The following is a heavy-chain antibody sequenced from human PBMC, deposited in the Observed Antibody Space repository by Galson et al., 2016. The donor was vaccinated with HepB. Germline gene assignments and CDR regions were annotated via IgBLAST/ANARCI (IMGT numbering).Heavy chain of an antibody. Sequence: SLRLSCAASGITFSTYAMSWVRQAPGKGLEWVSGISGSGVGTFYADSVKGRFTISRDNSKNTLYLQMNSLKAEDTAVYYCASRVSFVYWGQGTLVTVSS. V-gene: IGHV3-23*01. CDR3: ASRVSFVY. CDR2: ISGSGVGT. D-gene: IGHD6-13*01. J-gene: IGHJ4*02. CDR1: GITFSTYA.